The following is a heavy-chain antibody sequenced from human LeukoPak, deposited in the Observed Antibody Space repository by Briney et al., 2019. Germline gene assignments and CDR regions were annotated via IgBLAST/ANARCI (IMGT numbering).Heavy chain of an antibody. Sequence: SSETLSLTCTVPGGSISSYYWSWIRQPPGKGLEWIAYISDIGSINYNPSLKSRVTISLDTSKNQFSLKLSSVTAADTAVYYCAGHHPRNTVDFWGQGTLVTVSS. CDR1: GGSISSYY. J-gene: IGHJ4*02. CDR3: AGHHPRNTVDF. V-gene: IGHV4-59*08. CDR2: ISDIGSI. D-gene: IGHD2/OR15-2a*01.